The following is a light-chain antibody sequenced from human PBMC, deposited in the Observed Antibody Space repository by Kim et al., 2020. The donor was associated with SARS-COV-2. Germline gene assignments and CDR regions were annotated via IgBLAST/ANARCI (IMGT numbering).Light chain of an antibody. J-gene: IGKJ1*01. V-gene: IGKV1-27*01. CDR1: QGISNS. Sequence: DIQMTQSPSFLSASVGDRVNITCRASQGISNSLAWFQQKPGKAPKVLIYAASTLQSGVPSRFSGSGSGTDFTLTISSLQPEDVATYYCQKYNAAPWTFGQGTKVDIK. CDR3: QKYNAAPWT. CDR2: AAS.